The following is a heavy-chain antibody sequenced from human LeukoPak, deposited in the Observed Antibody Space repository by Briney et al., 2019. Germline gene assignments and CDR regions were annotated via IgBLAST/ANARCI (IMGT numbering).Heavy chain of an antibody. D-gene: IGHD4-17*01. J-gene: IGHJ4*02. V-gene: IGHV4-38-2*02. CDR2: LYHSGST. CDR1: GYSISSGYY. Sequence: PSETLSLTCAASGYSISSGYYWGWIRQTPGKGLEWIGSLYHSGSTYYNPSLKSRVTMSVDTSKNQFSLKVTSVTAADTAVYYCARDYGTYFDYWGQGTLVTVSS. CDR3: ARDYGTYFDY.